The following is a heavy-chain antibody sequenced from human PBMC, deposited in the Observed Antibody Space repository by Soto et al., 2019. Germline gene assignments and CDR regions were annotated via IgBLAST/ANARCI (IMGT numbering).Heavy chain of an antibody. D-gene: IGHD5-12*01. CDR1: GYAFTNYA. J-gene: IGHJ3*02. CDR2: MNPNTGGT. V-gene: IGHV1-8*01. Sequence: QGQLGQSGAEVKKPGASVKVSCTASGYAFTNYAINWVRQAPGQGLEWMGWMNPNTGGTGYARQFQGRLTMTRNISMRTVYMELNSLRSDDSAVYYCAREWPDVFDIWGQGTTVIVSS. CDR3: AREWPDVFDI.